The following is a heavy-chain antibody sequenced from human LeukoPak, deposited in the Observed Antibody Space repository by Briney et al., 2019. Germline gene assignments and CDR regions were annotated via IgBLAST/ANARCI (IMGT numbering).Heavy chain of an antibody. CDR3: AKDAQRGFDYSNSLEY. J-gene: IGHJ4*02. D-gene: IGHD4-11*01. CDR2: IWSDGSNK. CDR1: GSTFSHYG. V-gene: IGHV3-33*06. Sequence: GGSLRLSCAASGSTFSHYGFHWVRQAPGKGLEWVAVIWSDGSNKYYGDSVKGRFIIYRDDSQNTVYLQMNSLRAEDTAVYYCAKDAQRGFDYSNSLEYWGQGSLVTVSS.